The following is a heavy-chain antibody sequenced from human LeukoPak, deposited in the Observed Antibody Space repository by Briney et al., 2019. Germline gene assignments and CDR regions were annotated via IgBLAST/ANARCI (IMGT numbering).Heavy chain of an antibody. CDR1: GGSFSGYY. Sequence: KPSETLSLTCAVYGGSFSGYYWSWIRQPPGKGLEWIGEINHSGSTNYNPSLKSRVTISVDTSKNRFSLKLSSVTAADTAVYYCARAPYDFWSGYSDYWGQGTLVTVSS. D-gene: IGHD3-3*01. V-gene: IGHV4-34*01. J-gene: IGHJ4*02. CDR3: ARAPYDFWSGYSDY. CDR2: INHSGST.